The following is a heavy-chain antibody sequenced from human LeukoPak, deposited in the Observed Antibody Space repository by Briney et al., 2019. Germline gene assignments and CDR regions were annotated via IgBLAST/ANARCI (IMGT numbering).Heavy chain of an antibody. Sequence: PGRSLRLSCAASGFTFDDYAMHWVRQAPGKGLEWVSGISWNSGSIGYADSVKGRFTISRDNAKNSLYLQMNCLRAEDMALYYCAKDWSYDSSGYYDYWGQGTLVTVSS. D-gene: IGHD3-22*01. CDR3: AKDWSYDSSGYYDY. J-gene: IGHJ4*02. CDR1: GFTFDDYA. CDR2: ISWNSGSI. V-gene: IGHV3-9*03.